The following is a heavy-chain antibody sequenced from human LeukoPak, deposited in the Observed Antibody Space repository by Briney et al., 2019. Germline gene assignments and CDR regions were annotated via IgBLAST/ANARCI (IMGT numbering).Heavy chain of an antibody. CDR2: ISYDGSNK. J-gene: IGHJ6*04. V-gene: IGHV3-30*04. CDR1: GFTFSSYA. CDR3: AKGGEYGSGSYYYYYYYGMDV. Sequence: GGSLRLSCAASGFTFSSYAMHWVRQAPGKGLEWVAVISYDGSNKYYADSVKGRFTISRDNSKNTLYLQMNSLRAEDTAVYYCAKGGEYGSGSYYYYYYYGMDVWGKGTTVTVSS. D-gene: IGHD3-10*01.